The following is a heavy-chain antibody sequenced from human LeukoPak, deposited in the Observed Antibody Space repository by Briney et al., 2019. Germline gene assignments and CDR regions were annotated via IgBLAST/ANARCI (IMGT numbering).Heavy chain of an antibody. Sequence: TGGSLRLSCAASGFTFTSHAMSWVRQAPGKGPEWVSGMSESGGSTYYVDSVKGRFTISRDNSKNTVYLQMNSLRAEDTAIYYCAKGGVRPVTTGDYWGQGTLVTVSS. CDR2: MSESGGST. D-gene: IGHD4-17*01. CDR1: GFTFTSHA. J-gene: IGHJ4*02. V-gene: IGHV3-23*01. CDR3: AKGGVRPVTTGDY.